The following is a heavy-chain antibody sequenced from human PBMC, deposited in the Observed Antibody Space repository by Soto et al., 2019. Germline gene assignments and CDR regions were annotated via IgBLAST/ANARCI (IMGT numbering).Heavy chain of an antibody. V-gene: IGHV1-69*13. CDR2: IIPIFGTA. D-gene: IGHD3-3*01. Sequence: SVKVSCKASGCTFSSYASSWVRQAPGQGLEWMGGIIPIFGTANYAQKFQGRVTITADESTSTAYMELSSLRSEDTAVYYCATAGADFWSGYATNYYYGMDVWGQGTMVSVSS. J-gene: IGHJ6*01. CDR1: GCTFSSYA. CDR3: ATAGADFWSGYATNYYYGMDV.